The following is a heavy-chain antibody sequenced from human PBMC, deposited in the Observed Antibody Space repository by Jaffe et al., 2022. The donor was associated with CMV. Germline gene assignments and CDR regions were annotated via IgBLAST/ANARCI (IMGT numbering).Heavy chain of an antibody. J-gene: IGHJ6*03. V-gene: IGHV3-15*01. CDR3: TNDVPWIGDSYMDV. Sequence: EVQLVESEGGLVEPGESLTVSCTASGFTLSDAWMSWVRQAPGKGLEWVGRIKSKSDGGTADYASPVKGRFTISRDDVENTLHMQMNSLKTEDTAVYYCTNDVPWIGDSYMDVWGKGIAVTVSS. D-gene: IGHD5-12*01. CDR1: GFTLSDAW. CDR2: IKSKSDGGTA.